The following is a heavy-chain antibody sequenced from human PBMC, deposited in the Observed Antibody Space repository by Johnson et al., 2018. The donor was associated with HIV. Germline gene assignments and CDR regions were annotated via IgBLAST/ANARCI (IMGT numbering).Heavy chain of an antibody. V-gene: IGHV3-43D*03. CDR1: GFTFDDYA. CDR3: ARELSVGASDAFDI. J-gene: IGHJ3*02. Sequence: VQLVESGGVAIQPGGSLRLSCAASGFTFDDYAMHWVRQAPGKGLEWVSLITWDGDSTYYADSVKGRFTISRDISKNSLYLQMNSLRAEDTALYYCARELSVGASDAFDIWGQGTMVTVSS. CDR2: ITWDGDST. D-gene: IGHD1-26*01.